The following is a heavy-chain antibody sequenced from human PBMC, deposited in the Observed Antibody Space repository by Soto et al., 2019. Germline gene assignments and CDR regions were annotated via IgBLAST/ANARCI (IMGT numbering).Heavy chain of an antibody. CDR2: INHSGST. Sequence: SETLSLTCAVYGGSFSGYYWSWIRQPPGKGLEWMGEINHSGSTNSNPSLKSRVTISVATSTNQIYLSLSFGTAADAAVYYCGRRRSEVWSVYSDPFDYWGQGTLVTVSS. D-gene: IGHD3-3*01. CDR3: GRRRSEVWSVYSDPFDY. CDR1: GGSFSGYY. V-gene: IGHV4-34*01. J-gene: IGHJ4*02.